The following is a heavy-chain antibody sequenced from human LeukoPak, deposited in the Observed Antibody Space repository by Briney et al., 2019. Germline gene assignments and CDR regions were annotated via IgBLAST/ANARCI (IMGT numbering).Heavy chain of an antibody. Sequence: SETLSLTCTVSGGCISSSSYYWGWIRQPPGKGLEWIGSIYYSGSTYYNPSLKSRVTISVDTSKNQFSLKLSSVTAADTAVYYCARGRVAAAGTGGWFDPWGQGTLVTVSS. J-gene: IGHJ5*02. D-gene: IGHD6-13*01. CDR3: ARGRVAAAGTGGWFDP. CDR2: IYYSGST. CDR1: GGCISSSSYY. V-gene: IGHV4-39*07.